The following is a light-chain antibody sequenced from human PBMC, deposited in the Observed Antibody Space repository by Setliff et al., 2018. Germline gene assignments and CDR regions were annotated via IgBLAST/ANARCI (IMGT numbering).Light chain of an antibody. CDR3: QLYSTFPIVT. V-gene: IGKV3-20*01. J-gene: IGKJ3*01. CDR2: NGS. CDR1: QSVRGGY. Sequence: ESVLTQSPGTLSLSPGERATLSCRASQSVRGGYLAWYQQKPGQAPKLLIYNGSIRATGIPDRFSGGGSGTDFTLTISRLEPEDSAVYYCQLYSTFPIVTFGPGTKVDIK.